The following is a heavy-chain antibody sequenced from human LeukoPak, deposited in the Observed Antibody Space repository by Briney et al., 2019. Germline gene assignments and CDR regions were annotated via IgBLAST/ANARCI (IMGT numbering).Heavy chain of an antibody. CDR1: GYTFTSYG. CDR2: ISAYNGNT. J-gene: IGHJ4*02. V-gene: IGHV1-18*01. D-gene: IGHD3-22*01. Sequence: ASVKVSCKASGYTFTSYGISWVRQAPGQGLEWIGWISAYNGNTNYAQKLQGRVTMTTDTSTSTAYMELRSLRSDDTAVYYCARDYYDSSGYYYVIFDYWGQGTLVTVSS. CDR3: ARDYYDSSGYYYVIFDY.